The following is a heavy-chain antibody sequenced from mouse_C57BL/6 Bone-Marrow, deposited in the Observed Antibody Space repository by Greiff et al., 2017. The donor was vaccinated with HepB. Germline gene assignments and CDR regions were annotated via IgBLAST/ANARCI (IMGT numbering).Heavy chain of an antibody. CDR2: IGRGGST. Sequence: VKVVESGPGLVQPSQSLSITCTVSGFSFTSYGVHWVRQSPGKGLEWLGVIGRGGSTDYNAAFMSRLGITTDNSKSQIFFKMNSLQADDTAIYYCVKGGGSSYRAMDYCGQGTSVTVSS. CDR1: GFSFTSYG. D-gene: IGHD1-1*01. J-gene: IGHJ4*01. CDR3: VKGGGSSYRAMDY. V-gene: IGHV2-5*01.